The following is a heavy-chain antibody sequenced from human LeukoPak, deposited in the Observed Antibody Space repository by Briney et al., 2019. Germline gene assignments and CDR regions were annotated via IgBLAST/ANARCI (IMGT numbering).Heavy chain of an antibody. CDR1: GFTFSSYS. CDR2: ISSSSSYI. Sequence: GGSLRLSCAASGFTFSSYSMNWVRQAPGKRLEWVSSISSSSSYIYYADSVKGRFTISRDNAKNSLYLQMNSLRAEDTAVYYCAAVLGQEYYFDYWGQGTLVTVSS. J-gene: IGHJ4*02. D-gene: IGHD2-15*01. CDR3: AAVLGQEYYFDY. V-gene: IGHV3-21*01.